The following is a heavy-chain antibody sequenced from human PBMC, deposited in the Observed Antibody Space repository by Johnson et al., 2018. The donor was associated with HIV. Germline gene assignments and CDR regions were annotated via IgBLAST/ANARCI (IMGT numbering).Heavy chain of an antibody. CDR1: GFTFSSYA. D-gene: IGHD6-13*01. J-gene: IGHJ3*02. CDR3: ASKAAGTMHAFDI. Sequence: QVQLVESGGGVVQPGRSLRLSCAASGFTFSSYAMHWVRQAPGKGLEWVAVISYDGSNTYYADSVKGRFTISRDNSKNTLYLQMNSLRAEDTAVYYCASKAAGTMHAFDIWGQGTMVTVSS. CDR2: ISYDGSNT. V-gene: IGHV3-30*04.